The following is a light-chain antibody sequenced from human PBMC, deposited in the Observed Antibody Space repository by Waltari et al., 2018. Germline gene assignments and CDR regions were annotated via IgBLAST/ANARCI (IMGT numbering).Light chain of an antibody. Sequence: QSVLTQPPSVSGAPGQRVTISCTGSGSNIGAGYDVHWYQQLPRAAPKLLIYGSSSRPLGVPDRFFGSTSGTSASLAILWLQAEDEADYYCQSYDTSLRVVFGGGTKLTVL. CDR3: QSYDTSLRVV. CDR1: GSNIGAGYD. V-gene: IGLV1-40*01. CDR2: GSS. J-gene: IGLJ3*02.